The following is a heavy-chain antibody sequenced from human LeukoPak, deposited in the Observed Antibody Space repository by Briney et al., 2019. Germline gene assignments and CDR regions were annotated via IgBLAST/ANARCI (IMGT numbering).Heavy chain of an antibody. CDR3: GRGGLGDY. D-gene: IGHD3-16*01. CDR2: ISSSSRYI. J-gene: IGHJ4*02. CDR1: GFTFSSNS. V-gene: IGHV3-21*01. Sequence: GGSLRLSCAASGFTFSSNSMNWVRPAPGKGLEWVSSISSSSRYIYYADSVKGRFTISRDNAKNSLYLQMNSLRAEETAVYYCGRGGLGDYWGQGTLVTVSS.